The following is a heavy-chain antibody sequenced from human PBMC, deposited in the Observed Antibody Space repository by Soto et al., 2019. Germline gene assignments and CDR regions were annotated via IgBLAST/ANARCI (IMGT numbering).Heavy chain of an antibody. D-gene: IGHD6-6*01. CDR1: TYTYNTHY. CDR2: INPSVGST. J-gene: IGHJ4*02. CDR3: VGGSASGVDH. V-gene: IGHV1-46*02. Sequence: SVKVSCKSSTYTYNTHYIHWVRQAPGQGLEWVGVINPSVGSTNYAQKFQGRATMTRDTSTTTFYMEVTSLTSEDTAVYYCVGGSASGVDHWGQGTLVTVSS.